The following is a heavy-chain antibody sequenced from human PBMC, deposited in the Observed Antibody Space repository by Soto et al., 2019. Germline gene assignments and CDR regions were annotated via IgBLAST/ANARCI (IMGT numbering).Heavy chain of an antibody. CDR3: ATYGGHVRSLDY. D-gene: IGHD5-12*01. CDR2: ISGSGNTI. Sequence: GGALRLSGAGSGFTFRSYDMSWVREAPGKGLEWVSYISGSGNTIYYADSVKGRLTISRDNAKNSLYLQLNSLRAEDTAVYYCATYGGHVRSLDYWGQRTLVTAPS. CDR1: GFTFRSYD. J-gene: IGHJ4*02. V-gene: IGHV3-11*01.